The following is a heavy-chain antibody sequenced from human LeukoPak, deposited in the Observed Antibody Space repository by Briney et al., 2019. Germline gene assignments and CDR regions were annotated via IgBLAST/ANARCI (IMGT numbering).Heavy chain of an antibody. J-gene: IGHJ2*01. CDR1: GGSISSYY. D-gene: IGHD7-27*01. CDR2: IYYSGNT. Sequence: SETLSLTCTVSGGSISSYYWSWIRQPPGKGLEWIGYIYYSGNTNYNPSLKSRVTISVDTSKNQFSLKLSSVTAADTAVYYCARDPTGEQDRYFDLWGRGTLVTVSS. V-gene: IGHV4-59*01. CDR3: ARDPTGEQDRYFDL.